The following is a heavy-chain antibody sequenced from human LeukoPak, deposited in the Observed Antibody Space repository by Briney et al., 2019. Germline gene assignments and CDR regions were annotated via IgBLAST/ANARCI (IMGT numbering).Heavy chain of an antibody. CDR2: TYYSGST. CDR1: GGSISSSYYY. Sequence: PSETLSLTCTVSGGSISSSYYYWGWIRQPPGKGLEWIGSTYYSGSTNYNPSLKSRVTISVDTSKNQFSLKLSSVTAADTAVYYCARGIGATTLLDYWGQGTLVTVSS. D-gene: IGHD1-26*01. V-gene: IGHV4-39*07. J-gene: IGHJ4*02. CDR3: ARGIGATTLLDY.